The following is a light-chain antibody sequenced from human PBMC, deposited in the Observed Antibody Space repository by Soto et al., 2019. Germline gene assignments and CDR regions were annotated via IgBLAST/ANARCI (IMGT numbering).Light chain of an antibody. J-gene: IGKJ1*01. Sequence: DIVMTQSPDSLAVSLGERATVNCKSSQSVLYKSNNRDSIAWYQQKPGQPPRLLIYWTSTRESGVPDRFSGSGSGTEFTLTISSLQAEDVAVYYCQQYEATPRTFGQGTKVEIK. CDR1: QSVLYKSNNRDS. CDR3: QQYEATPRT. V-gene: IGKV4-1*01. CDR2: WTS.